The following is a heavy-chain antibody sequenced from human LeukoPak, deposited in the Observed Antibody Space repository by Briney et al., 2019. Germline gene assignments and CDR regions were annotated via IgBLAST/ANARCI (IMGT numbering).Heavy chain of an antibody. D-gene: IGHD3-22*01. Sequence: PGGSLRLSCAASGFTFSSNSMNWVRQAPGKGLEWVSYISSSSSTIYYADSVKGRFTISRDNAKNSLYLQMNSLRAEDTAVYYCATLQNYYDSSGPLHYWGQGTLVTVSS. CDR1: GFTFSSNS. V-gene: IGHV3-48*01. CDR2: ISSSSSTI. J-gene: IGHJ4*02. CDR3: ATLQNYYDSSGPLHY.